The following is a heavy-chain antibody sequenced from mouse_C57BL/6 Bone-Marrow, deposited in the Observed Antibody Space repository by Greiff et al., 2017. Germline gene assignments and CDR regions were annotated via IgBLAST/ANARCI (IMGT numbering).Heavy chain of an antibody. D-gene: IGHD1-1*01. J-gene: IGHJ2*01. Sequence: QVQLQQSGAELVKPGASVKISCKASGYAFSSYWMNWVKQRPGKGLEWIGQIYPGDGDTNYNGKFKGKATLTADKSSSTADMQLSSLTSEDSAVYFCASEIYYYGYFDYWGQGTTLTVSS. CDR2: IYPGDGDT. CDR3: ASEIYYYGYFDY. V-gene: IGHV1-80*01. CDR1: GYAFSSYW.